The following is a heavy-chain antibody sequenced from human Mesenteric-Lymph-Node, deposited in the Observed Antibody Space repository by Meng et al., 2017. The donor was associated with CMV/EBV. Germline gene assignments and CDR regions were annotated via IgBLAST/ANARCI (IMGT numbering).Heavy chain of an antibody. J-gene: IGHJ5*02. CDR3: ARDQNENYPYNWFDP. CDR1: GFTFSRYA. V-gene: IGHV3-64*02. CDR2: ISSDGSNT. Sequence: GESLKISCAASGFTFSRYAMHWVRQAPGKGLEYVSAISSDGSNTYYADSVKGRFTISRDNSKNTLYLQMGSLRTEDMATYYCARDQNENYPYNWFDPWGQGTLVTVSS. D-gene: IGHD1-7*01.